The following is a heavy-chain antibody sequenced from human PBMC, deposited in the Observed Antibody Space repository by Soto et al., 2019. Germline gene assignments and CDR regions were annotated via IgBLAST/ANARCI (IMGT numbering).Heavy chain of an antibody. V-gene: IGHV1-69*01. D-gene: IGHD4-17*01. J-gene: IGHJ4*02. CDR2: IIPIFGTA. CDR3: ASTSTTVTAYHDY. CDR1: GGTFSSYA. Sequence: VQLVQSGAEVKKPVSSVKVSCKASGGTFSSYAISWVRQAPGQGLDCMGGIIPIFGTANYAQKFQGSVTITADESTSTAYMERSSLRSEDTAVYYCASTSTTVTAYHDYWGQGTLVTFSS.